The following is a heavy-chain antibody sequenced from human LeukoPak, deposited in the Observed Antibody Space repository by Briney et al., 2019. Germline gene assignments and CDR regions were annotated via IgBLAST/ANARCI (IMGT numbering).Heavy chain of an antibody. J-gene: IGHJ4*02. D-gene: IGHD3-22*01. Sequence: GGSLRLSCTTSGFTFGDYAMSWVRQAPGKGLEWVSFIRRKAHGGTTEYAASVKGRFTSSRDDSKSIAYLQMNSLKTEDTAVYFCTRVTYYYDNSGYFHFDSWGQGSLVTVSS. CDR2: IRRKAHGGTT. CDR3: TRVTYYYDNSGYFHFDS. V-gene: IGHV3-49*04. CDR1: GFTFGDYA.